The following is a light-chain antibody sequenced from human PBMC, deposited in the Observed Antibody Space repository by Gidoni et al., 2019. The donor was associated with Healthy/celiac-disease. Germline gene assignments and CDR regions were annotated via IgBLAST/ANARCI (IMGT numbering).Light chain of an antibody. J-gene: IGKJ3*01. V-gene: IGKV3-11*01. CDR3: QRGA. CDR2: DAS. CDR1: QSVSSY. Sequence: ESVLTQSPATLSLSPGERATLSCRASQSVSSYLAWYQQKPGQAPRLLIYDASTRATGIPARFSGSGSGTDFTLTISSLYPEDFAVYYCQRGAFGPGTKVDIK.